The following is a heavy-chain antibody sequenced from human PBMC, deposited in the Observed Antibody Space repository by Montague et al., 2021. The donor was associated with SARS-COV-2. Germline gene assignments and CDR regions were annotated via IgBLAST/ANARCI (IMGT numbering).Heavy chain of an antibody. V-gene: IGHV3-23*03. CDR2: IYSGGSST. D-gene: IGHD6-13*01. Sequence: SLRLSCAASGFTFSSYAMSWVRQAPGKGLEWVSVIYSGGSSTYYADSVKGRFTISRDNSKNTLYLQMNSLRAEDTAVYYCAKDSRIVIAAAGTNYYYYGMDVWGQGTTVTVS. J-gene: IGHJ6*02. CDR1: GFTFSSYA. CDR3: AKDSRIVIAAAGTNYYYYGMDV.